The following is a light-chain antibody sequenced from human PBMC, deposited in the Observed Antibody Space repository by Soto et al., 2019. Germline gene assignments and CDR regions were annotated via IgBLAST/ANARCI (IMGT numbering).Light chain of an antibody. J-gene: IGKJ2*02. CDR3: LRSYSPCT. CDR2: GVS. Sequence: DIQMTQSPSTLYASVGDRVTITCRASQSISNYLNWYQQKPGKAPKLLLFGVSSLQSGVPARFSVSGSETDFTLPSSILPPEDFATYCCLRSYSPCTFGQGTKVEIK. V-gene: IGKV1-39*01. CDR1: QSISNY.